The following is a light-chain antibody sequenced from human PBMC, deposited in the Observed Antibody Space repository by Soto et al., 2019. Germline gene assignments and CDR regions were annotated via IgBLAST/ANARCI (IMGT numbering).Light chain of an antibody. CDR3: QQYTSYWT. V-gene: IGKV1-5*03. CDR2: GAS. CDR1: QSIGGQ. Sequence: DIQMTQSPSTLSASVGDRVTITCRPSQSIGGQLAWYQQKPGKAPRLLIYGASTLEGGVPSRFSGSGSGTEFTLTISSLQPDDFATYYGQQYTSYWTFGQGTKVEV. J-gene: IGKJ1*01.